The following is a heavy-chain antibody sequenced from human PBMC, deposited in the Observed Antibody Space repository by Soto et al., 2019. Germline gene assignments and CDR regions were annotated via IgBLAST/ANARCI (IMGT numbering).Heavy chain of an antibody. CDR3: ARERPDGSSLEP. V-gene: IGHV4-30-4*01. CDR1: GGSISSGDYY. J-gene: IGHJ5*02. D-gene: IGHD6-13*01. CDR2: IYYSGST. Sequence: SETLSLTCTVSGGSISSGDYYWSWIRQPPGKGLEWIGYIYYSGSTYYNPSLKSRVTISVDTSKNQFSLKLSSVTAADTAVYYCARERPDGSSLEPWGQGTLVTASS.